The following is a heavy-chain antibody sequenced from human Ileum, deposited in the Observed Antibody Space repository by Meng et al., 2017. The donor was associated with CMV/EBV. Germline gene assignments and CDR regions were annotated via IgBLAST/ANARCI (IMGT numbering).Heavy chain of an antibody. CDR1: GFTFSSYW. CDR3: AKIKGDYSNYGC. V-gene: IGHV3-7*03. J-gene: IGHJ4*02. CDR2: IKQDGSEK. Sequence: GESLKISCAASGFTFSSYWMSWVRQAPGKGLEWVANIKQDGSEKYYVDSVKGRFTISRDNAKNTLYLQMNSLRAEDTAVYYCAKIKGDYSNYGCWGQGTLVTVSS. D-gene: IGHD4-11*01.